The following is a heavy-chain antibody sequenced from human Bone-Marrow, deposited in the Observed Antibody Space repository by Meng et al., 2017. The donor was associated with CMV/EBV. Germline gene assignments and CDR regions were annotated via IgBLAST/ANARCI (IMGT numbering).Heavy chain of an antibody. CDR3: ARVSPIWWSIDY. CDR1: GFTFSSYS. CDR2: ISSSSSYI. V-gene: IGHV3-21*01. D-gene: IGHD2-15*01. Sequence: GESLKISCAASGFTFSSYSMNWVRQAPGKGLEWVSSISSSSSYIYYADSVKGRFTISRDNAKNSLYLQMNSLRAEDTAVYYCARVSPIWWSIDYWGQGTLVTVSP. J-gene: IGHJ4*02.